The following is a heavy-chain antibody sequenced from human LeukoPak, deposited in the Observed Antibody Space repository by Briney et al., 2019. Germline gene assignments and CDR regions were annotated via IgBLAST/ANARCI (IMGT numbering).Heavy chain of an antibody. V-gene: IGHV4-34*01. CDR2: INHSGST. D-gene: IGHD2-2*01. CDR3: ARDTGDCSSTSCPDYYYYYGMDV. Sequence: PSETLSLTCAVYGGSFSGYYWSWIRQPPGKGLEWIGEINHSGSTNYNPSLKSRVTISVDTSKNQFSLKLSSVTAADTAVYCCARDTGDCSSTSCPDYYYYYGMDVWGQGTTVTVSS. CDR1: GGSFSGYY. J-gene: IGHJ6*02.